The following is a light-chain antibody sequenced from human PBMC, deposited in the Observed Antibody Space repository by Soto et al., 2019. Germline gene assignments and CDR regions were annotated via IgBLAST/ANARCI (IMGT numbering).Light chain of an antibody. Sequence: DIQMTQSPSSLSASVGDRVTITCQASQNIQTYLNWYQQKSGEAPRLVIYDGTALETGVPSRFSGSWSATHFPLTITSLQPEDCATYFCQHYDNLPLTFGGGPRV. J-gene: IGKJ4*01. V-gene: IGKV1-33*01. CDR1: QNIQTY. CDR2: DGT. CDR3: QHYDNLPLT.